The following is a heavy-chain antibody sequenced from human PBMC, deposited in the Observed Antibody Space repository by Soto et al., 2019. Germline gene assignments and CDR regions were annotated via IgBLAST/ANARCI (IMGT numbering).Heavy chain of an antibody. CDR3: TTSVAAGTGWFDP. CDR1: GFTFSNAW. D-gene: IGHD6-13*01. Sequence: EVQLVESGGGLVKPGGSLRLSCAASGFTFSNAWMSWVRQAPGKGLEWVGRIKSKTDGGTTDYAAPVKGRFTISRDDSKNTLYLQMNSLKTEDTAVYYCTTSVAAGTGWFDPWGQGTLVTVSS. V-gene: IGHV3-15*01. J-gene: IGHJ5*02. CDR2: IKSKTDGGTT.